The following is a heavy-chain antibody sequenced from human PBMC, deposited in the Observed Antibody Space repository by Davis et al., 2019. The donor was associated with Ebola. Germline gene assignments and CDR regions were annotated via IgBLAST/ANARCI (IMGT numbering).Heavy chain of an antibody. D-gene: IGHD3-3*01. J-gene: IGHJ1*01. Sequence: PGGSLRLSCAASGFTFTNNAMNWVRQAPGKGLEWVSAISGSGGSTYYADSVKGRFTISRDNSENMLYLQMNSLKVEDTAVYYCAKGEYHDFWSDFHDWGQGTLVTVSS. V-gene: IGHV3-23*01. CDR1: GFTFTNNA. CDR2: ISGSGGST. CDR3: AKGEYHDFWSDFHD.